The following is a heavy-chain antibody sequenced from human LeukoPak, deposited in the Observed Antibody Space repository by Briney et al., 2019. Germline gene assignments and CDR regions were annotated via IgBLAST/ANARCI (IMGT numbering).Heavy chain of an antibody. CDR1: GFTFSNYW. Sequence: GGSLRLSCTASGFTFSNYWMNWARQAPGKGLEWVASINHNGNVNYYVDSVKGRFTISRDNAENSLYLQMSNLRAEDTAVYFCARGGGLDVWGQGATVTVSS. D-gene: IGHD3-16*01. CDR3: ARGGGLDV. CDR2: INHNGNVN. J-gene: IGHJ6*02. V-gene: IGHV3-7*03.